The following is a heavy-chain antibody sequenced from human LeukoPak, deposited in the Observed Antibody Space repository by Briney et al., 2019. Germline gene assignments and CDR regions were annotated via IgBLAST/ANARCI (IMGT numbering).Heavy chain of an antibody. CDR3: ARVSRRGYYGSGSYLYFDY. CDR2: IYYSGGT. J-gene: IGHJ4*02. V-gene: IGHV4-59*01. CDR1: GGSISSYS. Sequence: SETLCLTCAASGGSISSYSMSWIRQPPGKGLEWIGYIYYSGGTNYNPSLKSRVTISEDTSKNPCSLKLSSVTAADTAVYSCARVSRRGYYGSGSYLYFDYWGQGTLVTVSS. D-gene: IGHD3-10*01.